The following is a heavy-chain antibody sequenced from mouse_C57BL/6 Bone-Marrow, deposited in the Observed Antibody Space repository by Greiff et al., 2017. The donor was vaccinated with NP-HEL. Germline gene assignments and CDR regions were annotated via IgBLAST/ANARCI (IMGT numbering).Heavy chain of an antibody. V-gene: IGHV1-72*01. CDR3: ARYYYCSRGWYSDV. CDR1: GYTFTSYW. CDR2: IDPNSGGT. Sequence: QVQLQQPGADLVKPGASVKLSCKASGYTFTSYWMHWVKQRPGQGLEWIGRIDPNSGGTKFNEKFKTKATLTVDKPSSTAYMQLSSLTSEDAAVYYGARYYYCSRGWYSDVGGTGTTVTVSS. D-gene: IGHD1-1*01. J-gene: IGHJ1*03.